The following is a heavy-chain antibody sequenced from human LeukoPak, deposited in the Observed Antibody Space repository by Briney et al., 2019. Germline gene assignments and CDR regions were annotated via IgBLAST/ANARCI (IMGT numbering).Heavy chain of an antibody. CDR2: IHSSDSTI. J-gene: IGHJ5*02. CDR3: ARSKWFDP. Sequence: GGSLRLSCAASGFTLSSYEMNWVRQAPGKGPEWVSYIHSSDSTIYYADSVKGRFTISRDNAKNSLYLQMNSLRAEDTAVYYCARSKWFDPWGHGTLVTVSS. V-gene: IGHV3-48*03. CDR1: GFTLSSYE.